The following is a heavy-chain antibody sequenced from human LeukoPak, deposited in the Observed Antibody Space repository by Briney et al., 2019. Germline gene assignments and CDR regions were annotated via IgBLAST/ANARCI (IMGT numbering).Heavy chain of an antibody. CDR3: VASRWSGALDF. CDR2: SDRDGVVR. V-gene: IGHV3-74*01. J-gene: IGHJ4*02. Sequence: GGSLRLSCVGSSIRFADHWMLWVRQVPGKPPAWVARSDRDGVVREYADSVKGRFTIPRDNTRNTIHLEMNRLKVEDTAIYYCVASRWSGALDFWGQGSLVTVSS. CDR1: SIRFADHW. D-gene: IGHD3-3*01.